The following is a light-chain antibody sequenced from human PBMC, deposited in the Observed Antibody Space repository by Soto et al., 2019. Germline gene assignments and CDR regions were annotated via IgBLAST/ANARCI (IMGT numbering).Light chain of an antibody. V-gene: IGKV1-39*01. Sequence: DIQMTQSPSSLSASVGDRVTITCRASQSISSYLNWYQQKPGKAPKLLIYAASSLQSGVPSRFSGSGSGTDFTLTISSLQPEDFATYYCQQIYSTPRPFGQGPNVDIK. CDR2: AAS. CDR3: QQIYSTPRP. CDR1: QSISSY. J-gene: IGKJ1*01.